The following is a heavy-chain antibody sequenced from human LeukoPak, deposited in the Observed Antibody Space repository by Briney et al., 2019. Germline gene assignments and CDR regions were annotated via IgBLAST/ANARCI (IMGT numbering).Heavy chain of an antibody. V-gene: IGHV3-23*01. CDR3: ARAPRKDIVVVPAASPYFDY. CDR2: ISGSGGST. CDR1: GFTFSSYA. J-gene: IGHJ4*02. Sequence: GGSLRLSCAASGFTFSSYAMSWVRQAPGKGLEWVSAISGSGGSTYYADSVKGRFTISRDNSKNTLYLQMNSLRAEDTAVYYCARAPRKDIVVVPAASPYFDYWGQGTLVTVSS. D-gene: IGHD2-2*01.